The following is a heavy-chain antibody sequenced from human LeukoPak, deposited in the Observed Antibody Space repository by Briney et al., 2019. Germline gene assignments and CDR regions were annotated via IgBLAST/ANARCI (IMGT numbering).Heavy chain of an antibody. J-gene: IGHJ4*02. V-gene: IGHV3-23*01. D-gene: IGHD3-22*01. Sequence: GGSLRLSCAASGFTFSSYAMSWVRQAPGKGLEWVSAISGSGGSTYYADSVKGRFTISRDNSKNTLYLQMNSLRAEDTAVYYCAKDLTYYYDSTGYYFDYWGQGTLVTVSS. CDR3: AKDLTYYYDSTGYYFDY. CDR2: ISGSGGST. CDR1: GFTFSSYA.